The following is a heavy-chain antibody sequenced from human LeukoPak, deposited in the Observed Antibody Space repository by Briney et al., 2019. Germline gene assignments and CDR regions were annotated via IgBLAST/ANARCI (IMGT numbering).Heavy chain of an antibody. CDR2: IYYSGST. Sequence: SETLSLTCTVSGGSISSYYWSWIRQPPGKGLEWIGYIYYSGSTNYNPSLKSRVTISVDTSKNQFSLKLSSVTAADTAVYYCARGGRETAMVLDYWGQGTLVTVSS. CDR3: ARGGRETAMVLDY. CDR1: GGSISSYY. D-gene: IGHD5-18*01. J-gene: IGHJ4*02. V-gene: IGHV4-59*01.